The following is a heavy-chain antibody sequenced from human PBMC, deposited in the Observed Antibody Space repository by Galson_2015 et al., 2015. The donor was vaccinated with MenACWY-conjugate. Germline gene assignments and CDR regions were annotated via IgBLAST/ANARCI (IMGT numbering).Heavy chain of an antibody. J-gene: IGHJ4*02. V-gene: IGHV1-2*04. Sequence: SVKVSCKASGYSFTSYNIHWVRQAPGQGLEWLSWINTNSGDTNYAQKLQGWVTMTRDTSTSPDYMELSRLRSDDTAVYYWARGGLYGSSWSTFDSWGQGTLVTVSS. D-gene: IGHD6-13*01. CDR2: INTNSGDT. CDR1: GYSFTSYN. CDR3: ARGGLYGSSWSTFDS.